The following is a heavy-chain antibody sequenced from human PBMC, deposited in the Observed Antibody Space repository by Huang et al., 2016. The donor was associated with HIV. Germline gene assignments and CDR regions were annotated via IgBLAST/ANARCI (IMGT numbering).Heavy chain of an antibody. V-gene: IGHV1-69*13. D-gene: IGHD5-18*01. CDR3: ARTAYSYGFRQGYNWFDP. Sequence: QVLLVQSGAEVRKPGSSVKVSCTAFGGTFSSYAISWVRQAPGQGLEWMGGSIPILGTANYPQKFQGRVTITVDESTNTGYMELTRLTSEDTAVYYCARTAYSYGFRQGYNWFDPWGQGTPVTVSS. CDR1: GGTFSSYA. J-gene: IGHJ5*02. CDR2: SIPILGTA.